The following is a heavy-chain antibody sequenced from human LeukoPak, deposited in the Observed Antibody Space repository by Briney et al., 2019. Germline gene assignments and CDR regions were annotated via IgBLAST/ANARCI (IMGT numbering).Heavy chain of an antibody. CDR1: GFTFNDYA. V-gene: IGHV3-23*01. CDR3: ANQRRSVELGSPYFQN. CDR2: ISGSGGKT. J-gene: IGHJ1*01. Sequence: AGGSLRLSCAASGFTFNDYAMSWVRQAPGRGLEWVSTISGSGGKTYYADSVKGRFTISRDNPKNTLDLQMNSLRADDTALYYCANQRRSVELGSPYFQNWGQGTLVTVSS. D-gene: IGHD3-10*01.